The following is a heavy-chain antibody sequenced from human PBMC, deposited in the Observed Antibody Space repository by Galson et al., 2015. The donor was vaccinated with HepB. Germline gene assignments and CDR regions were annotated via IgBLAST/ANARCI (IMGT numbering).Heavy chain of an antibody. CDR2: ISTSGSTL. CDR1: GFTFSTYN. D-gene: IGHD1-14*01. V-gene: IGHV3-48*04. Sequence: SLRLSCAASGFTFSTYNINWVRQAPGKGLEWLSYISTSGSTLYYADSVKGRFTISRDNAKNSLYLQMNSLRAEDTAVYYCARLGPPTNNHYYYGMDVWGQGTTVTVSS. J-gene: IGHJ6*02. CDR3: ARLGPPTNNHYYYGMDV.